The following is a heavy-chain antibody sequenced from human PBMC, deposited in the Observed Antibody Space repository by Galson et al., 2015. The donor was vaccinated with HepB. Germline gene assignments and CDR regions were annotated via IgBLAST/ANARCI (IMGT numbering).Heavy chain of an antibody. Sequence: SLRLSCAASGFTFSNYGMSWVRQAPGKGLEWVSAVTGSGDTTLYADSVKGRFTISRDNSRNTVLLQMNSLRAEDTAIYYCAKMQGFFDYWGQGTLVTVSS. CDR1: GFTFSNYG. V-gene: IGHV3-23*01. J-gene: IGHJ4*02. CDR2: VTGSGDTT. CDR3: AKMQGFFDY.